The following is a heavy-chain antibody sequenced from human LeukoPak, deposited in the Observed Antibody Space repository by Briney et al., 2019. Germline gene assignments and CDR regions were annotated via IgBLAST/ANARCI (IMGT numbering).Heavy chain of an antibody. D-gene: IGHD2-21*01. J-gene: IGHJ4*02. V-gene: IGHV4-59*01. CDR1: GRSIGSSY. CDR3: ASGAYRFDF. CDR2: IPYSGNT. Sequence: SETLSLTCTVSGRSIGSSYWTCIRQPPGKGLEWIGNIPYSGNTTYDPSLKSRVTISLDTSKNQFSLRLTSVTAADTAVYYCASGAYRFDFWGQGSLVTVSS.